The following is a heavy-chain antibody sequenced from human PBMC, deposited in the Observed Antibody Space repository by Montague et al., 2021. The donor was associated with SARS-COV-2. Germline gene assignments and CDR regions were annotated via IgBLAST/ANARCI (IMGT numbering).Heavy chain of an antibody. CDR1: GGSISSSSYY. V-gene: IGHV4-39*01. D-gene: IGHD3-3*01. CDR2: IYYSGST. Sequence: SETLSLTCTVSGGSISSSSYYWGWIRQPPGKGLEWIGSIYYSGSTYYNPSLKSRVTISADTSKNQFSLKLSSVTAADTAVYYCARHGLAGITIFGVVTPRGGFDIWGQGTMVTVSS. CDR3: ARHGLAGITIFGVVTPRGGFDI. J-gene: IGHJ3*02.